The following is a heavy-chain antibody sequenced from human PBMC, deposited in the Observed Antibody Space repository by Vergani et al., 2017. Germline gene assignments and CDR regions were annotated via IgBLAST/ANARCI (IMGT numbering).Heavy chain of an antibody. D-gene: IGHD4-17*01. V-gene: IGHV1-18*01. CDR2: ISAYNGNT. CDR1: GYTFTSYG. Sequence: QVQLVQSGAEVKKPGASVKVSCKASGYTFTSYGISWVRQAPGLGLEWMGWISAYNGNTNYAQKLQGRVTMTTDTSTSTAYMELRSLRSDDTAVYYCARDHGATVTKEARSSGDYWGQGTLVTVSS. CDR3: ARDHGATVTKEARSSGDY. J-gene: IGHJ4*02.